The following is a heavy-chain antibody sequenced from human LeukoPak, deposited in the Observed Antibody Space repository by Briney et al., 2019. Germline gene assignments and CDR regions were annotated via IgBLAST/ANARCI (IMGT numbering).Heavy chain of an antibody. CDR1: GFTFDDYA. D-gene: IGHD5-12*01. CDR3: EKAGGNDYVTGLDY. J-gene: IGHJ4*02. CDR2: ISWNSGSI. V-gene: IGHV3-9*01. Sequence: GRSLRLSCAASGFTFDDYAMHWVRQAPGKGLEWVSGISWNSGSIGYADSVKGRFTISRDNAKNSLYLQMNSLRAEDTALYYCEKAGGNDYVTGLDYGGRGTLATVSS.